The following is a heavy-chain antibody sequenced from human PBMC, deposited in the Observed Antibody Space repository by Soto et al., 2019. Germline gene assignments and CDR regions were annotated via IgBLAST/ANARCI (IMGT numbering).Heavy chain of an antibody. CDR3: ANSGSCWPQVADY. Sequence: GGSLRVSCAASGFTFSSYSMNWVRQAPGKGLEWVSSISSSSSTIYYADSVKGRFTISRDNAKNTLYLQTNSLRAEDTAVYYCANSGSCWPQVADYWCQGILVTV. V-gene: IGHV3-21*04. CDR2: ISSSSSTI. CDR1: GFTFSSYS. D-gene: IGHD2-15*01. J-gene: IGHJ4*02.